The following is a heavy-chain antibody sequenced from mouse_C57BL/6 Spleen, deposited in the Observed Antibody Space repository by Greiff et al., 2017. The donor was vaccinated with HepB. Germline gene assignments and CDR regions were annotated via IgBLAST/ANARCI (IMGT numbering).Heavy chain of an antibody. Sequence: QVQLQQPGAELVKPGASVKLSCKASGYTFTSYWMHWVKQRPGRGLEWIGRIDPNSGGTKYNEKFKSKATLTVDKPSSTAYMQLSSLTSEDSAVYYGARSNGITTVVATDAMDYWGQGTSVTVSS. J-gene: IGHJ4*01. CDR3: ARSNGITTVVATDAMDY. CDR1: GYTFTSYW. D-gene: IGHD1-1*01. CDR2: IDPNSGGT. V-gene: IGHV1-72*01.